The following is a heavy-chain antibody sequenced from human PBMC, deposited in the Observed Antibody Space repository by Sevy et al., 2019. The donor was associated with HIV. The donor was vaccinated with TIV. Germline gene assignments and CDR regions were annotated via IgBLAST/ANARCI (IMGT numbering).Heavy chain of an antibody. J-gene: IGHJ5*02. CDR1: GYTFTGYY. V-gene: IGHV1-2*02. CDR2: IKPNSGGT. CDR3: ARGFYYYDSSGYYWP. Sequence: ASVKVSCKASGYTFTGYYMHWVRQAPGQGLEWMGWIKPNSGGTNYAQKFQGRVTMTRDTSISTAYMELSRLRSDDTAVYYCARGFYYYDSSGYYWPWGQGTLVTVSS. D-gene: IGHD3-22*01.